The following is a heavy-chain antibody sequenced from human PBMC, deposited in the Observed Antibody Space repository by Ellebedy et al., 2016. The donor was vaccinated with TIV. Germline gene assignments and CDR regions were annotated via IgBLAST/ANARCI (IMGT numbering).Heavy chain of an antibody. CDR2: FYYSGNI. V-gene: IGHV4-4*02. CDR3: ATYSMGRLDY. CDR1: GGSISSSNW. J-gene: IGHJ4*02. Sequence: MPSETLSLTCAVSGGSISSSNWWSWVRQPPGKALEWIAYFYYSGNIKYSPSLKSRVTISVDTSKNQFSLKLSSVTAADTAVYYCATYSMGRLDYWGQGTLVTVSS. D-gene: IGHD4-11*01.